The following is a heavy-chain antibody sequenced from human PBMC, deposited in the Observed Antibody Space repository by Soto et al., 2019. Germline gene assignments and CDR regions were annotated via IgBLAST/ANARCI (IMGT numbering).Heavy chain of an antibody. V-gene: IGHV3-7*05. CDR2: IKQDGSEK. D-gene: IGHD4-4*01. Sequence: GGSLRLSCAASGFTFSSYWMSWVRQAPGKGLEWVANIKQDGSEKYYVDSVKGRFTISRDNAKNSLYLQMNSLRAEDTAVYYCARRLDYSNYGYYYYGMDVWGQGTTVTVSS. CDR1: GFTFSSYW. J-gene: IGHJ6*02. CDR3: ARRLDYSNYGYYYYGMDV.